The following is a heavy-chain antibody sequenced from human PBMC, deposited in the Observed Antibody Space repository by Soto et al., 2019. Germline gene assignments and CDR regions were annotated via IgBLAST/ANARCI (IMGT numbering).Heavy chain of an antibody. V-gene: IGHV4-39*01. CDR3: ARLYDSSGKGPFDY. D-gene: IGHD3-22*01. J-gene: IGHJ4*02. Sequence: SETLSLTCTVSGGSISSSSYYWGWIRQPPGKGLEWIGSIYYSGSTYYNPSLKSRVTISVDTSKNQFSLKLSSVTAADTAVYYCARLYDSSGKGPFDYWGQGTLVTVS. CDR2: IYYSGST. CDR1: GGSISSSSYY.